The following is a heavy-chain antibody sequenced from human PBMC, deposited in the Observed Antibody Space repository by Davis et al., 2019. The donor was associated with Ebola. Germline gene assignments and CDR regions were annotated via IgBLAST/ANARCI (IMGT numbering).Heavy chain of an antibody. CDR2: ISGSGTSA. Sequence: PGGSLRLSCAASGFAFSSFALTWVRQAPGKGLEWVSTISGSGTSAYYADSVKGRFTTSRDNSKNTLDLQMNSLTAEDAALYFCARDNYNYVGFDNWGQGTLVSVSS. CDR1: GFAFSSFA. CDR3: ARDNYNYVGFDN. J-gene: IGHJ4*02. D-gene: IGHD5-24*01. V-gene: IGHV3-23*01.